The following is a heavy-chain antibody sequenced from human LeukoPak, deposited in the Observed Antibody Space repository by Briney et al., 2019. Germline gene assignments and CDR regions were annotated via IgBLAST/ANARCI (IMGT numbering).Heavy chain of an antibody. CDR2: ISSSGSTI. CDR3: ARDLAPSYYGMDV. J-gene: IGHJ6*02. Sequence: GGSLRLSCAASGFTFSSYEMNWVRQAPGKALEWVSYISSSGSTIYYADSVKGRFTISRDNAKNSLYPQMNSLRAEDTAVYYCARDLAPSYYGMDVWGQGTTVTVSS. CDR1: GFTFSSYE. V-gene: IGHV3-48*03. D-gene: IGHD2-15*01.